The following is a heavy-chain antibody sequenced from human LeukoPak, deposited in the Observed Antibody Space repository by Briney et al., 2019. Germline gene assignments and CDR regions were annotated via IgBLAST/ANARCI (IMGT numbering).Heavy chain of an antibody. CDR3: AKDHISLGYSNLRGPYYYYMDV. J-gene: IGHJ6*03. CDR1: GFTFSSYG. V-gene: IGHV3-30*18. Sequence: QPGGSLRLSCAASGFTFSSYGMHWVRQAPGRGLEWVAVISYDGSNKYYADSVKGRFTISRDNSKNTLYLQMNSLRAEDTAVYYCAKDHISLGYSNLRGPYYYYMDVWGKGTTVTVSS. CDR2: ISYDGSNK. D-gene: IGHD4-11*01.